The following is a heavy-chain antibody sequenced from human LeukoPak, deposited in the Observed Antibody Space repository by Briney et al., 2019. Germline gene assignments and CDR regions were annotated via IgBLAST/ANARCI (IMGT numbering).Heavy chain of an antibody. J-gene: IGHJ4*02. CDR3: ARGRTRYYFDY. CDR2: INHSGST. Sequence: PSETLSFTCAVYGGSFSGYYWSWIRQPPGKGLEWIGEINHSGSTNYNPSLKSRVTISVDTSKNQFSLKLSSVTAADTAVYYCARGRTRYYFDYWGQGTLVTVSS. V-gene: IGHV4-34*01. CDR1: GGSFSGYY. D-gene: IGHD1-7*01.